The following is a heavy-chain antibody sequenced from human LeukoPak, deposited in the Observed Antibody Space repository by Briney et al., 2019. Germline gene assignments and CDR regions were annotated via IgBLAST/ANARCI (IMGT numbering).Heavy chain of an antibody. J-gene: IGHJ5*02. CDR3: ARGGNYWPQWWFDP. Sequence: SETLSLTCTVYGGSISSGSYWSWIRQPPGKGLEWIGYIYYTGSTSYNPSLKSRVTMSLDASKNQFSLELNSVTPADTAVYYCARGGNYWPQWWFDPWGRGTLVSVSS. CDR2: IYYTGST. CDR1: GGSISSGSY. D-gene: IGHD1-26*01. V-gene: IGHV4-61*01.